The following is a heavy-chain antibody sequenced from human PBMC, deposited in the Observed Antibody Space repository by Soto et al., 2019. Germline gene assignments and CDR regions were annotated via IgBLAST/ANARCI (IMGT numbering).Heavy chain of an antibody. V-gene: IGHV5-51*01. Sequence: GESLTISCEGSGYSFSTYWIAWVRQLPGKGLEWMGIIYPGDSDTRYSPSFQGQVTISADKSISTAYLQWSSLKASDTAMYYCARRGYCSGTTCYKWFDPWGQGTLVTVSS. CDR2: IYPGDSDT. J-gene: IGHJ5*02. CDR3: ARRGYCSGTTCYKWFDP. CDR1: GYSFSTYW. D-gene: IGHD2-2*02.